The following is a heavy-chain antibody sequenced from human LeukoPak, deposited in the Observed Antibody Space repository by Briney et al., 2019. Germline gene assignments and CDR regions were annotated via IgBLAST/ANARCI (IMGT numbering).Heavy chain of an antibody. CDR2: INPNTGGT. CDR1: GYTFPDYF. V-gene: IGHV1-2*02. D-gene: IGHD4-17*01. Sequence: ASVTVSCQASGYTFPDYFIHWVRQVPGRGLDCTEWINPNTGGTKYAHMFQGRITMTRSTAISTAYTGVNSRSPGGTARFYCASDHDYGDHSWVYYFDHWGQGTLVTVSS. J-gene: IGHJ4*02. CDR3: ASDHDYGDHSWVYYFDH.